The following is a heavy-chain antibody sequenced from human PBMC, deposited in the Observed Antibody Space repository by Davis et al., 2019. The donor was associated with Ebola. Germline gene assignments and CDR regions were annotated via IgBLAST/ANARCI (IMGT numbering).Heavy chain of an antibody. CDR1: GFTVSSNY. D-gene: IGHD5-12*01. CDR3: ARDRRYSGYEYYFDY. V-gene: IGHV3-21*01. J-gene: IGHJ4*02. Sequence: GESLKISCAASGFTVSSNYMSWVRQAPGKGLEWVSSISSSSSYIYYADSVKGRFTISRDNAKNSLYLQMNSLRAEDTAVYYCARDRRYSGYEYYFDYWGQGTLVTVSS. CDR2: ISSSSSYI.